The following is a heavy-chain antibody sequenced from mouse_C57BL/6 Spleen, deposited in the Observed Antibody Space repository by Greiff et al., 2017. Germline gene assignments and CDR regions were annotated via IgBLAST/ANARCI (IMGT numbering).Heavy chain of an antibody. CDR1: GYSFTGYY. CDR3: ATHYSNPFAY. Sequence: VHVKQSGPELVKPGASVKISCKASGYSFTGYYMNWVKQSPEKSLEWIGEINPSTGGTTSNQKFKAKATLTVDKSSSTAYMQLKSLTSEDSAVYYCATHYSNPFAYWGQGTLVTVSA. CDR2: INPSTGGT. J-gene: IGHJ3*01. D-gene: IGHD2-5*01. V-gene: IGHV1-42*01.